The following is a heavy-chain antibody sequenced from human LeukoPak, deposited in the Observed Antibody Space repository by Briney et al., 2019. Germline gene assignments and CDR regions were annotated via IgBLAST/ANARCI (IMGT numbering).Heavy chain of an antibody. D-gene: IGHD3-10*01. J-gene: IGHJ4*02. CDR2: IYYSGST. CDR3: ARRSSGYRGVISINFDY. V-gene: IGHV4-39*01. Sequence: SSETLSLTCTVSGGSISSTSYYWGWIPQPPGKGLDWIGTIYYSGSTYYNPSLKSRVTISVDTSKNQFSLKLSSVTAADTAVYYCARRSSGYRGVISINFDYWGQGTLVTVSS. CDR1: GGSISSTSYY.